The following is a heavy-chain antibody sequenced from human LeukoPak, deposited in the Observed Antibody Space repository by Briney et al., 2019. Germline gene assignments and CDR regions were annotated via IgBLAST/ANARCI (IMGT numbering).Heavy chain of an antibody. Sequence: SETLFLTCTVSGGSISSGGYYWSWICQHPGKGLEWIGYIYYSGSTYYNPSLKSRVTISVDTSQNQFSLKLSSVTAADTAVYYCARDLSSTSCYDYWGQGTLVTVSS. CDR2: IYYSGST. V-gene: IGHV4-31*03. D-gene: IGHD2-2*01. J-gene: IGHJ4*02. CDR1: GGSISSGGYY. CDR3: ARDLSSTSCYDY.